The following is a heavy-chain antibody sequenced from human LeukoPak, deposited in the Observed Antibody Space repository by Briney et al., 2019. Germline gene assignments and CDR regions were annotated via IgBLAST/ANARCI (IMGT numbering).Heavy chain of an antibody. Sequence: SETLSLTCSVSGGSFSTYYWSWIRQPPGKGLEWIGYIYYSGSTSYNPSLKSRVTISVDTSKNQFSLDLSSVTAADTAVYYCARHGIVDSSRKYYFDYWGQGTLVTVSS. CDR2: IYYSGST. J-gene: IGHJ4*02. V-gene: IGHV4-59*08. CDR1: GGSFSTYY. CDR3: ARHGIVDSSRKYYFDY. D-gene: IGHD6-13*01.